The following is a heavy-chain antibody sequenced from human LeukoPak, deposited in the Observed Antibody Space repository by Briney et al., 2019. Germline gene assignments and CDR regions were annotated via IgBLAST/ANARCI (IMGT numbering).Heavy chain of an antibody. Sequence: PGGSLRLSCAASGFTFSSYGMHWVRQAPGKGLEWVAVISYDGSNKYYADSVKGRFTISRDNSKNTLYLQMNSLGAEDTAVYYCAKDVGLYYYYGMDVWGQGTTVTVSS. CDR3: AKDVGLYYYYGMDV. D-gene: IGHD1-26*01. V-gene: IGHV3-30*18. J-gene: IGHJ6*02. CDR1: GFTFSSYG. CDR2: ISYDGSNK.